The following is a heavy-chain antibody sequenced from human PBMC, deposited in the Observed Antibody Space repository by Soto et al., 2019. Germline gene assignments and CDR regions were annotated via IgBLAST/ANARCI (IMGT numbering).Heavy chain of an antibody. J-gene: IGHJ4*02. CDR1: GFTFSNFW. CDR3: ARAYCSGGSCSPGIY. Sequence: GGSLRLSCAGSGFTFSNFWMSWVRQAPGKGLEWVANIKQDGGEKYYVDSVKGRFTISRDNAKNSLYLQMNSLRGEDTAVYHCARAYCSGGSCSPGIYWGQGTLVTVSS. D-gene: IGHD2-15*01. V-gene: IGHV3-7*04. CDR2: IKQDGGEK.